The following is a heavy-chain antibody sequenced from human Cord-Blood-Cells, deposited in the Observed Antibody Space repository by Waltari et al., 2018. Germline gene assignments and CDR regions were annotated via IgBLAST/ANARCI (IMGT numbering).Heavy chain of an antibody. CDR1: GGSFSGYY. J-gene: IGHJ1*01. CDR3: ARGVGYSSSWYFQH. CDR2: INHSGST. V-gene: IGHV4-34*01. D-gene: IGHD6-13*01. Sequence: QVQLQQWGAGLLKPSETLSLTCAVYGGSFSGYYWSWIRQPPGKGLEWIGEINHSGSTNYNPALKSRVTISVDTSKNQFSLKLSSVTAADTAVYYCARGVGYSSSWYFQHWGQGTLVTVSS.